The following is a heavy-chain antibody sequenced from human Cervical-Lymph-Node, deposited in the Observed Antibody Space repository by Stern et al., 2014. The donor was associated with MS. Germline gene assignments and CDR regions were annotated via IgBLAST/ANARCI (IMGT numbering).Heavy chain of an antibody. Sequence: QVQLVQSGSDLKKTGASVNVSCTASGYSFTDYAMTWLRQAPGQGLEWMGWINTNTGNPTYAQGFTGRFVFSLDTSVSTAYLQINSLKPEDTAVYYCARVTCPEWLSHWGQGTLVTVSS. V-gene: IGHV7-4-1*02. CDR1: GYSFTDYA. D-gene: IGHD5-12*01. CDR3: ARVTCPEWLSH. J-gene: IGHJ4*02. CDR2: INTNTGNP.